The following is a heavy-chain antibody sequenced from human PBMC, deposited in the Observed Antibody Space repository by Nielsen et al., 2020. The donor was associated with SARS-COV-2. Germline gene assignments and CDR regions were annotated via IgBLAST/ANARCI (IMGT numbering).Heavy chain of an antibody. V-gene: IGHV1-2*06. CDR1: GCTFTDYY. CDR3: ARARATIFGLVMSYGMDV. D-gene: IGHD3/OR15-3a*01. Sequence: ASVKVSCKASGCTFTDYYIHWVRQAPRQGLEWMGRNNPYSGGTNYAQKSQGTVTMTRDASISTVYMELTSDDTAVYYCARARATIFGLVMSYGMDVWGQGTTVAVSS. CDR2: NNPYSGGT. J-gene: IGHJ6*02.